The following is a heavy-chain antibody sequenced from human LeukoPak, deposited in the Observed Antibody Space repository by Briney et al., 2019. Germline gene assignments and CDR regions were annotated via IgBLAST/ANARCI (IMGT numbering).Heavy chain of an antibody. CDR1: GYTFTSYY. J-gene: IGHJ3*02. Sequence: VASVTVSCKASGYTFTSYYMHWVRQAPGQGLEWMGIINPSGGGTSYAQKFQGRVTMTRDTSTSTVYMELSRLRSDDTAVYYCARDSVAVAGTGDDAFDIWGQGTMVTVSS. D-gene: IGHD6-19*01. CDR3: ARDSVAVAGTGDDAFDI. CDR2: INPSGGGT. V-gene: IGHV1-46*01.